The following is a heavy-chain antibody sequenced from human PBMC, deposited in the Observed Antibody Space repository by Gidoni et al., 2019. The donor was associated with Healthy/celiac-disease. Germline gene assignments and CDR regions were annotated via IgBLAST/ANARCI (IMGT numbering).Heavy chain of an antibody. CDR1: GFTFSSYA. D-gene: IGHD1-26*01. Sequence: EVQLLESGGGLVQPGGSLRLSCAASGFTFSSYAMSWVRQAPGKGLEWVAAISGRGGSTYYADSVKGRFTISRDNSKNTLYLQMNSLRAEDTAVYYCAKLPLGATTNWVSDGKDVFDYWGQGTLVTVSS. V-gene: IGHV3-23*01. CDR3: AKLPLGATTNWVSDGKDVFDY. CDR2: ISGRGGST. J-gene: IGHJ4*02.